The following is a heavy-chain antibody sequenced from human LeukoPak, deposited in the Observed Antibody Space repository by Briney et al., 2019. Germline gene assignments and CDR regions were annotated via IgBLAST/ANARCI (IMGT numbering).Heavy chain of an antibody. Sequence: SETLSLTCSVSGASINNYYWSWIRQSAEKGLEWIGRIYTNGSTKYNPSLKTRINMSADMSRNQFSLKLTSVTAADTALYYCARDTVVPAANDAFDIWGQGTMVTVSS. V-gene: IGHV4-4*07. CDR2: IYTNGST. D-gene: IGHD2-2*01. CDR3: ARDTVVPAANDAFDI. J-gene: IGHJ3*02. CDR1: GASINNYY.